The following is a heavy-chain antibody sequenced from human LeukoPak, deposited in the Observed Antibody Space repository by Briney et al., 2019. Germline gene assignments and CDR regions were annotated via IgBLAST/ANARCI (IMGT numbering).Heavy chain of an antibody. CDR1: GFTFDDYG. CDR3: ARRPYYYDSSGYYYFDY. J-gene: IGHJ4*02. V-gene: IGHV3-20*04. D-gene: IGHD3-22*01. Sequence: PGGSLRLSCAAPGFTFDDYGMSWVRQAPGKGLEWVSGINWNGGSTGYADSVKGRFTISRDNAKNSLYLQMNSLRAEDTALYYCARRPYYYDSSGYYYFDYWGQGTLVTVSS. CDR2: INWNGGST.